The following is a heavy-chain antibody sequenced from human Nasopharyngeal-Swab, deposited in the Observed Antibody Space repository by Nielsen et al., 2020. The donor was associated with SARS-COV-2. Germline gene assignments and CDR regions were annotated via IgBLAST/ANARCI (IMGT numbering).Heavy chain of an antibody. CDR2: ISSSSDDV. CDR3: ARHRTPNIKITFRGVLVLDAFDL. D-gene: IGHD3-16*02. CDR1: GSTFTNVW. Sequence: GESLKISCAVSGSTFTNVWMTWVRQAPGRGLEWVSSISSSSDDVYDADSVRGRFTISRDNAKNSLYLQMNSLRADDTAVYYCARHRTPNIKITFRGVLVLDAFDLWGQGTMVTVSS. V-gene: IGHV3-21*01. J-gene: IGHJ3*01.